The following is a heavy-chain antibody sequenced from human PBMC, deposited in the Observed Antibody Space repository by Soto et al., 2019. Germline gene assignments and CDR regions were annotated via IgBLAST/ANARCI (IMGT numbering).Heavy chain of an antibody. CDR3: VRDLWGVPRSDFDY. CDR1: GFTFSSYG. J-gene: IGHJ4*02. CDR2: IWYDGSNK. Sequence: QVQLVESGGGVVQPGRSLRLSCAASGFTFSSYGMHWVRQAPGKGLEWVAVIWYDGSNKYHADSVKGRFTISRDNSKNTLYLQMNSLRAEDTAVYDCVRDLWGVPRSDFDYWGQGALVTVSS. V-gene: IGHV3-33*01. D-gene: IGHD3-16*01.